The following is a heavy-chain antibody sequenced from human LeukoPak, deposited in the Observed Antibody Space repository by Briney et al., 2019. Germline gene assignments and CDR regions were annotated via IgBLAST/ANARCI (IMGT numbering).Heavy chain of an antibody. J-gene: IGHJ3*02. V-gene: IGHV3-23*01. Sequence: PGGSLRLSCAASGFTFSSYGMSWVRQAPGKGLEWVSAISGSGGSTYYADSVKGRFTISRDNSKNTLYLQMNSLRAEDTAVYYCAKATQWRDAFDIWGQGTMVTVSS. CDR3: AKATQWRDAFDI. D-gene: IGHD6-19*01. CDR1: GFTFSSYG. CDR2: ISGSGGST.